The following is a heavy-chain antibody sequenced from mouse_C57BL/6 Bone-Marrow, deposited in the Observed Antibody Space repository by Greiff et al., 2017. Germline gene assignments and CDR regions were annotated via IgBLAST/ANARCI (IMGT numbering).Heavy chain of an antibody. CDR1: GYTFTSYW. V-gene: IGHV1-61*01. CDR3: ARSIVKYFDV. Sequence: VQLQQPGAELVRPGSSVKLSCKASGYTFTSYWMAWVKQRPGQGLEWIGNIYPSDSETHYNQKFKDKATLTVDKSSSTAYLQLSSLTSEDSAVYYCARSIVKYFDVWGTGTTVTVSS. CDR2: IYPSDSET. J-gene: IGHJ1*03. D-gene: IGHD2-5*01.